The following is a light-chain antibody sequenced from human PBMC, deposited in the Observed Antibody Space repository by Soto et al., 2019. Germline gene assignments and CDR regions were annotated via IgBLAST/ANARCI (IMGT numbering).Light chain of an antibody. CDR2: AAT. Sequence: EVVLTQSPGTLSLSPGERATLSCRASQSVADSYLAWYQQKPSRAPRILFYAATRRATGIPDRFSGSGSGTDFTLTISTLEPDDFAVYYCHHFGSSPETSGQGXXXX. CDR3: HHFGSSPET. J-gene: IGKJ1*01. V-gene: IGKV3-20*01. CDR1: QSVADSY.